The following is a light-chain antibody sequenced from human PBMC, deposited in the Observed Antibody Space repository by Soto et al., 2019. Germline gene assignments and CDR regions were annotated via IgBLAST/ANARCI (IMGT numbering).Light chain of an antibody. V-gene: IGKV3-11*01. J-gene: IGKJ1*01. CDR2: DAS. Sequence: IVLTQSPATLSLSPGERATLSCRASQSVSRYLAWYQQKPGQAPRLLIYDASNRAAGIPARFSGSGSETDFTLTISSLEPEDFAVYYCQQRSNWPTFGQGTKVEIK. CDR1: QSVSRY. CDR3: QQRSNWPT.